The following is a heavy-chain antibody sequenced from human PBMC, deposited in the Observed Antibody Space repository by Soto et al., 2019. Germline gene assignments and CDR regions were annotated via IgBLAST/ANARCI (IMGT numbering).Heavy chain of an antibody. CDR1: GFTFSDYY. CDR2: ISSSGSTI. Sequence: QVQLVESGGGLVKTGGSLRLSCAASGFTFSDYYMSWIRQAPGKGLEWVSYISSSGSTIYYADSVKGRFTISRDNAKNSLYLQMNSLRAEDTAVYYCARDSRTVYDILTERHYWGQGTLVTVSS. D-gene: IGHD3-9*01. V-gene: IGHV3-11*01. J-gene: IGHJ4*02. CDR3: ARDSRTVYDILTERHY.